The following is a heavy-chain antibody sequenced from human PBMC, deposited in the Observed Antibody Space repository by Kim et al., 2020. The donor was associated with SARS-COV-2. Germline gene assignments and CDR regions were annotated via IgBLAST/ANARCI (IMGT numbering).Heavy chain of an antibody. V-gene: IGHV4-39*07. Sequence: YATPSLKSRVTISVDTSKNQFSLKVSSVTAADTAVYYCASLSSGWSFLDFWGQGTLVTVSS. J-gene: IGHJ4*02. D-gene: IGHD6-19*01. CDR3: ASLSSGWSFLDF.